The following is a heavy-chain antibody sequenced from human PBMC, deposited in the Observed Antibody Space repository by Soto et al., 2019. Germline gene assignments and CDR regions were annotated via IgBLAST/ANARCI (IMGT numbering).Heavy chain of an antibody. CDR3: AHRASLQGNWDGGYFDS. D-gene: IGHD1-1*01. CDR2: IYWDDDM. J-gene: IGHJ4*02. Sequence: QITLVKPGPPRVHPTQTLTLTCIFSGFSLSTSGVGVGWIRQPPGHALVWLAFIYWDDDMRDSPSLRSRLTITDDTSGQQVALTMTDMDPADTATYFCAHRASLQGNWDGGYFDSWGQGTLVTVSS. CDR1: GFSLSTSGVG. V-gene: IGHV2-5*02.